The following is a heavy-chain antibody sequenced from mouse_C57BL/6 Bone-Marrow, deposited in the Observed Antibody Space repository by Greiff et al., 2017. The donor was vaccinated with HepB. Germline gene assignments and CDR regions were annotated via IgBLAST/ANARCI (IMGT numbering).Heavy chain of an antibody. D-gene: IGHD2-5*01. CDR2: ISSGGSYT. J-gene: IGHJ1*03. Sequence: EVHLVESGGDLVKPGGSLKLSCAASGFTFSSYGMSWVRQTPDKRLEWVATISSGGSYTYYPDSVKGRFTISRDNAKNTLYLQMSSLKSEDTAMYYCARQGSNGYFDVWGTGTTVTVSS. CDR1: GFTFSSYG. CDR3: ARQGSNGYFDV. V-gene: IGHV5-6*01.